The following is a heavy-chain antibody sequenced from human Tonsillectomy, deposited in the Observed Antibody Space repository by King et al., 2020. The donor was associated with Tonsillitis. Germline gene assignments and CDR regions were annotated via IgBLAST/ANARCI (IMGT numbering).Heavy chain of an antibody. D-gene: IGHD3-10*01. CDR3: ARDLYDSGTIYCFDY. CDR1: GFTFSIYG. Sequence: VQLVESGGGVVQPGRSLRLSCVASGFTFSIYGMHWVRQAPGKGLEWVAVISSDGSDVYYADSVKGRFTISRDNSKNTVDLQMNSLRAEDTAVYYCARDLYDSGTIYCFDYWGQGTLVTVSS. CDR2: ISSDGSDV. J-gene: IGHJ4*02. V-gene: IGHV3-30*03.